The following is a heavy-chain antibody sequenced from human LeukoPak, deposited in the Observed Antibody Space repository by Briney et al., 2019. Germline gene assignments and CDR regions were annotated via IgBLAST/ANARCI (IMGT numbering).Heavy chain of an antibody. D-gene: IGHD2-2*01. Sequence: GASVKVSXKASGYTFTSYGISWVRQAPGQGLEWMGWISAYNGNTNYAQKLQGRVTMTTDTSTSTAYMELRSLRSDDTAVYYCARGRLGYCSSTSCYLDWFDPWGQGTLVTVSS. CDR2: ISAYNGNT. V-gene: IGHV1-18*01. CDR1: GYTFTSYG. CDR3: ARGRLGYCSSTSCYLDWFDP. J-gene: IGHJ5*02.